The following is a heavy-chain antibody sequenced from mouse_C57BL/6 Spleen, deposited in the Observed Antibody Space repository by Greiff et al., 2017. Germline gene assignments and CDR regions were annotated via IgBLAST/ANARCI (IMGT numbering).Heavy chain of an antibody. V-gene: IGHV1-26*01. CDR3: ASGNCDY. D-gene: IGHD1-1*02. Sequence: EVQLQESGPELVKPGASVKISCKASGYTFTDYYMNWVKQSHGKSLEWIGDINPNNGGTSYNQKFKGKATLTVDKSSSTSYMELRSLTSEASAVYYCASGNCDYWGQGTTLTVSS. CDR2: INPNNGGT. J-gene: IGHJ2*01. CDR1: GYTFTDYY.